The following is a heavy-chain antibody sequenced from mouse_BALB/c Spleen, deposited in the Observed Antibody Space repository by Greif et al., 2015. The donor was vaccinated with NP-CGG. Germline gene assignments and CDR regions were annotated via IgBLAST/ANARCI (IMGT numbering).Heavy chain of an antibody. CDR2: ISYDGSN. J-gene: IGHJ4*01. CDR1: GYSITSGYY. V-gene: IGHV3-6*02. CDR3: AIFYDGYFYYAMD. D-gene: IGHD2-3*01. Sequence: ESGPGLVKPSQSLSLTCSVTGYSITSGYYWNWIRQFPGNKLEWMGYISYDGSNNYNPSLKNRISITRDTSKNQCCLKLNAVTTEDTATYYCAIFYDGYFYYAMDWGQGTSFTVSS.